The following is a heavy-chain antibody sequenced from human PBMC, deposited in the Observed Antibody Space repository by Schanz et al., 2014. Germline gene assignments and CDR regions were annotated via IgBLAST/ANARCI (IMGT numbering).Heavy chain of an antibody. CDR2: IKSDGSST. CDR1: GFTSSAYY. J-gene: IGHJ6*03. V-gene: IGHV3-74*01. CDR3: AKGPYYYYYMDV. Sequence: PGGSLRLSCAVSGFTSSAYYMDRVHQVPGKGLVWVSRIKSDGSSTSYADSVKGRFTISRDNAKNTLYLQMNSLRAKDTAVYYCAKGPYYYYYMDVWGNGTTVTVSS.